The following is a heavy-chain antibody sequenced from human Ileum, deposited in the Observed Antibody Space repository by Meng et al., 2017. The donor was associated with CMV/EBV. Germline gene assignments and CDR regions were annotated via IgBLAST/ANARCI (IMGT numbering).Heavy chain of an antibody. CDR1: CSVSRGDYS. CDR3: ARTKYSSSSSFVLDY. Sequence: CSVSRGDYSWSCILQPPGQGLEWVGYFYYRGSTYYNPSLKSRVTISVDTSKNQFSLKLSSVTAADTAVYYCARTKYSSSSSFVLDYWGQGTLVTVSS. J-gene: IGHJ4*02. CDR2: FYYRGST. D-gene: IGHD6-6*01. V-gene: IGHV4-30-4*08.